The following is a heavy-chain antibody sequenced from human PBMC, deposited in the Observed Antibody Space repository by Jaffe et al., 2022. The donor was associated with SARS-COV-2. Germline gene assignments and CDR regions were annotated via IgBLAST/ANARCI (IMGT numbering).Heavy chain of an antibody. Sequence: EVQLVESGGGLVQPGGSLRLSCAASGFTFSTYWMSWVRQAPGKGLEWVANIKENGGEKSYVDSVKGRFTISRDTAKNSLYLQMNSLRAEDTAVYYCARPRGVYYCGMDVWGQGTTVTVSS. D-gene: IGHD3-10*01. J-gene: IGHJ6*02. CDR3: ARPRGVYYCGMDV. CDR2: IKENGGEK. V-gene: IGHV3-7*03. CDR1: GFTFSTYW.